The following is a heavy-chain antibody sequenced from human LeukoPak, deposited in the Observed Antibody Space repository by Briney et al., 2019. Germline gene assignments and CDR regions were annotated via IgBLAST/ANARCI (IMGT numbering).Heavy chain of an antibody. D-gene: IGHD4-17*01. J-gene: IGHJ4*02. CDR2: ITSGGAT. Sequence: GGSLRLSCAASGLVFNDAWMSWVRQAPGKGLEWVGRITSGGATDYAAPVKGRFIISRDNSKGTFYLQMNSLKTDDTAMYYCTWMATVRTVDFWGQGTLVIVSS. V-gene: IGHV3-15*01. CDR1: GLVFNDAW. CDR3: TWMATVRTVDF.